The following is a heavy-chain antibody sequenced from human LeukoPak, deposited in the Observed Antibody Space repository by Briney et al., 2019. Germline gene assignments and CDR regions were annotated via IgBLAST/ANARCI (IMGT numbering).Heavy chain of an antibody. CDR2: INPNSGGT. J-gene: IGHJ4*02. CDR3: AREYYDYVWGSYRYPGLGIDY. Sequence: ASVKVSCKASGYTFTGYYMHWVRQAPGQGLEWMGWINPNSGGTNYAQKFRGRVTMTRDTSISTAYMELSRLRSDDTAVYYCAREYYDYVWGSYRYPGLGIDYWGQGTLVTVSS. CDR1: GYTFTGYY. D-gene: IGHD3-16*02. V-gene: IGHV1-2*02.